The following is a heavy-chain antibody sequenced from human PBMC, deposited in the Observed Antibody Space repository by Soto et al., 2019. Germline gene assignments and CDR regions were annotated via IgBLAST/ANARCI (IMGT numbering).Heavy chain of an antibody. CDR3: AKPGHWGSYYGMDV. Sequence: QVQLQQWGAGLLKPSETLSLTCAVYGGSFSGHYWSWIRQPPGKGLEWIGEINHSGSTNYNPSLTSRVTLSLDTSKNPFSLKLSSVTAADTAVYYCAKPGHWGSYYGMDVWGQGTTVTVSS. D-gene: IGHD7-27*01. CDR2: INHSGST. CDR1: GGSFSGHY. V-gene: IGHV4-34*01. J-gene: IGHJ6*02.